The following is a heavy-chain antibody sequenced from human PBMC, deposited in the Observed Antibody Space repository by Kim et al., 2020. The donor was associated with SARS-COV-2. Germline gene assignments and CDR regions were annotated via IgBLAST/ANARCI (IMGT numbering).Heavy chain of an antibody. J-gene: IGHJ2*01. CDR2: ISYDGSDK. D-gene: IGHD2-15*01. CDR1: GFSFSSYG. Sequence: GRSPRLSCAASGFSFSSYGMHWVRQAPGKGLEWVAYISYDGSDKFYADSVKGRFTISRDNSNNTLSLQTNSLRAEDTAVFYCARGPVDPKDGWYFDVWGR. CDR3: ARGPVDPKDGWYFDV. V-gene: IGHV3-33*01.